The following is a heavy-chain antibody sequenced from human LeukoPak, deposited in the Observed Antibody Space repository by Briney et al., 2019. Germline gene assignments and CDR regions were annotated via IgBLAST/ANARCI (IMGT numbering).Heavy chain of an antibody. CDR1: GFSLSTPGVG. V-gene: IGHV2-5*02. D-gene: IGHD3-10*01. Sequence: SGPTLVNPTQTLTLTCTFSGFSLSTPGVGVGWIRQPPGKALEWLAVIYWDNDRRYSPSLKSRLTVTKDTSRNQVVLTLTNMDPVDTATYYCAHRRYRSGSLDFGDLDYWGQGILVTVSS. CDR2: IYWDNDR. CDR3: AHRRYRSGSLDFGDLDY. J-gene: IGHJ4*02.